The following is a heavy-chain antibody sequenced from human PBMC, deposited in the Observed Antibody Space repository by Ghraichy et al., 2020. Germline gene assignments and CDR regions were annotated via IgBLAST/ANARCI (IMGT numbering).Heavy chain of an antibody. CDR3: ARERREATIMLGDY. V-gene: IGHV3-30-3*01. CDR2: DGNNK. D-gene: IGHD1-26*01. Sequence: GESLRLSCAASGFTFSSYAMHWVRQAPGKGLEWVAVDGNNKYYADSVKGRLTVSRDNSKNTLYLQMNSLKAEDTAGYYCARERREATIMLGDYWGRGPLVTVSS. J-gene: IGHJ4*02. CDR1: GFTFSSYA.